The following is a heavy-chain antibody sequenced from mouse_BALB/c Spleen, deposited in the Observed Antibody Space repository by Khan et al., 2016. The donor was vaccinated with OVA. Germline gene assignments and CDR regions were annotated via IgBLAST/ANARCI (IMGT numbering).Heavy chain of an antibody. J-gene: IGHJ2*01. D-gene: IGHD1-1*01. V-gene: IGHV3-2*02. CDR1: GYSITSGYA. CDR3: ARGNYYGYYFDY. CDR2: ISYSGVT. Sequence: EVELVESGPGLVKPSQSLSLTCTVTGYSITSGYAWNWIRQFPENKLEWMGYISYSGVTSYTPSLKSRIPITRDTSKNPFFLQLNSVTTEDTATYYYARGNYYGYYFDYWGQGTTLTVSS.